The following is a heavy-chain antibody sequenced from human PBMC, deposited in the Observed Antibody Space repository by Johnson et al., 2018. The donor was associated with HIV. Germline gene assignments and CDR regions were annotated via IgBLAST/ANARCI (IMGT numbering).Heavy chain of an antibody. CDR3: VQGVPNPAGAFDI. CDR2: ISYDGSNK. V-gene: IGHV3-30-3*01. CDR1: GFTFSNYA. J-gene: IGHJ3*02. D-gene: IGHD6-19*01. Sequence: QVQLVESGGGLVQSGGSLRLSCAASGFTFSNYAMHWVRQAPGKGLAWVAVISYDGSNKFSADSVTGRFTISKDNSKNTPYLQMNSLRPEDTAVYYCVQGVPNPAGAFDIWGQGTMVTVSS.